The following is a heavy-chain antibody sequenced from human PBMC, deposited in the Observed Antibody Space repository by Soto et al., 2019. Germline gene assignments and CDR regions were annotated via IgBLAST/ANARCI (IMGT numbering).Heavy chain of an antibody. Sequence: SVKVSCKASGGTFSSYAISWVRQAPGQGLEWMGGIIPIFGTANYAQKFQGRVTITADESTSTAYMELSSLRSEDTAVYYCASGKSYPYSGSSPATRYFDYWGQGTLVTVSS. CDR1: GGTFSSYA. J-gene: IGHJ4*02. CDR2: IIPIFGTA. V-gene: IGHV1-69*13. CDR3: ASGKSYPYSGSSPATRYFDY. D-gene: IGHD1-26*01.